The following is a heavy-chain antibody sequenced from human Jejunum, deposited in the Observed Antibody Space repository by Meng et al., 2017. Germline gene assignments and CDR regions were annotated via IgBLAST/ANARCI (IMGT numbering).Heavy chain of an antibody. CDR2: ISTYNGKT. V-gene: IGHV1-18*01. Sequence: ASVKVSCKTSGYTFTRFGISWVRQAPGQGLEWMGWISTYNGKTNYAQKLQGRVTMTTDTSTNTVYMELRSLRSDDTAVYYCARDGVSFTMIRGGRYWGQGTLVTVSS. CDR3: ARDGVSFTMIRGGRY. D-gene: IGHD3-10*01. J-gene: IGHJ4*02. CDR1: GYTFTRFG.